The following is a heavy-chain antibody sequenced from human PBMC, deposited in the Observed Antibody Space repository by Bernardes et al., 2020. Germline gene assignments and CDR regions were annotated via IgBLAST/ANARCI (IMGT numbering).Heavy chain of an antibody. CDR2: ISGSGGST. CDR3: AKDPDDYGDYSPDY. Sequence: GGSLRLSCAASGFTFSSYAMSWVRQAPGKGLEWVSAISGSGGSTYYADSVKGRFTISRDNSKNTLYLQMNSLRAEDTAVYYCAKDPDDYGDYSPDYWGQGTLVTVSS. D-gene: IGHD4-17*01. V-gene: IGHV3-23*01. J-gene: IGHJ4*02. CDR1: GFTFSSYA.